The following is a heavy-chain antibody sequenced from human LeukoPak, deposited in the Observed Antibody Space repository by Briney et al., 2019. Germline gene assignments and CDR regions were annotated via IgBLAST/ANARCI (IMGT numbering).Heavy chain of an antibody. D-gene: IGHD5-24*01. CDR1: GFTFSSYA. V-gene: IGHV3-30-3*01. CDR3: ARDGYKSLDC. J-gene: IGHJ4*02. CDR2: ISYDGSII. Sequence: AGGSLRLSCAASGFTFSSYAIHWVRQAPGKGLEWVAVISYDGSIIYYADSVKGRFTISRDNSMNTLYLQMNSLRAEDTAVYYCARDGYKSLDCWGKGTLVTVSS.